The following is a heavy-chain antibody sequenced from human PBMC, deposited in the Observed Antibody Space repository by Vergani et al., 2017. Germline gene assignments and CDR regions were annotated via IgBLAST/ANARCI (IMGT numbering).Heavy chain of an antibody. J-gene: IGHJ4*02. CDR3: ARHKSSSGSGY. Sequence: VQLVESGGGLVKPGGSLRLSCAASGFTFSDYYMSWIRQAPGKGLEWMGRIDPSDSYTNYSPSFQGHVTISADKSISTAYLQWSSLKASDTAMYYCARHKSSSGSGYWGQGTLVTVSS. CDR2: IDPSDSYT. D-gene: IGHD6-19*01. V-gene: IGHV5-10-1*01. CDR1: GFTFSDYY.